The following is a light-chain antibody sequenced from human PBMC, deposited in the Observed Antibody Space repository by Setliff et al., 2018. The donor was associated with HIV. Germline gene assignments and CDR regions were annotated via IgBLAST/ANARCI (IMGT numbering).Light chain of an antibody. CDR2: NND. Sequence: QSVLTQPPSTSGTPGQKVTISCSGSGSNIGRNSVFWYQQLPGTAPKLLIYNNDQRPSGVPDRFSGSKSGTSASLAISDLRSGDEADYYCATSDGSLSAVVFGGGTK. V-gene: IGLV1-47*02. CDR1: GSNIGRNS. CDR3: ATSDGSLSAVV. J-gene: IGLJ2*01.